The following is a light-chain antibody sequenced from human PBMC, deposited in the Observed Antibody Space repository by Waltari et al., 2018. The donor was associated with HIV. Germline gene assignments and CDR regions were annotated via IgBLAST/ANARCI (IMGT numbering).Light chain of an antibody. CDR1: KLGNKY. J-gene: IGLJ2*01. CDR3: QAWDSSTVV. CDR2: EDN. Sequence: SYAVTQPPSVSVSPGQTASLTCSGPKLGNKYTAWYQQKPGQSPVLVIYEDNKRRSGTPERFSGSNSGDTATLTISGTQAMDEADYYCQAWDSSTVVFGGGTRLTVL. V-gene: IGLV3-1*01.